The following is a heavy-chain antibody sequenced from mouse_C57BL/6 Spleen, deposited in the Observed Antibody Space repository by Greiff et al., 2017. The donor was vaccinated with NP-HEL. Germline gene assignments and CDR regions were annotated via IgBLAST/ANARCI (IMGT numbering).Heavy chain of an antibody. Sequence: QVQLQQPGAELVRPGTSVTLSCKASGYTFTSYWMHWVKQRPGQGLEWIGVIDPSDSYTNYNQKFKGKGTLTVDTSSSTAYMQLSSLTSEDSAVYYCARGQPSYAMDYWGQGTSVTVSS. CDR1: GYTFTSYW. V-gene: IGHV1-59*01. CDR2: IDPSDSYT. CDR3: ARGQPSYAMDY. J-gene: IGHJ4*01.